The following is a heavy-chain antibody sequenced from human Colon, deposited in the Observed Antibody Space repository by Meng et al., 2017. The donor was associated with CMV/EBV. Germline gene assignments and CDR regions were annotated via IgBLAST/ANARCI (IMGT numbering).Heavy chain of an antibody. CDR3: ARDPKVLDTTLATGY. D-gene: IGHD5-18*01. V-gene: IGHV3-21*01. Sequence: GGSLRLSCVASGLSSYNILWVRQAPGKGLEWVSSISPTSTNIFYADSVRGRFSVSGDNAQNSVYLQMNSLRAEDTAVYYCARDPKVLDTTLATGYWGQGTLVTVSS. J-gene: IGHJ4*02. CDR2: ISPTSTNI. CDR1: GLSSYN.